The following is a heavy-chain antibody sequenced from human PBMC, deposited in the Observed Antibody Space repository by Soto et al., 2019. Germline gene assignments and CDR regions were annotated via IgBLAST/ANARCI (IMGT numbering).Heavy chain of an antibody. Sequence: QVQLVQSGAEVKKPGSSVKVSCKTSGVSFNNNGIGWVRQAPGHGLEWMGGVSPPFRTSNYARKFQGRISITADASTGTVNMELRSMTSEDTAQYYCARVLYYGSASYSPYGMDVWCQGTTVTVSS. V-gene: IGHV1-69*01. CDR3: ARVLYYGSASYSPYGMDV. J-gene: IGHJ6*02. CDR1: GVSFNNNG. D-gene: IGHD3-10*01. CDR2: VSPPFRTS.